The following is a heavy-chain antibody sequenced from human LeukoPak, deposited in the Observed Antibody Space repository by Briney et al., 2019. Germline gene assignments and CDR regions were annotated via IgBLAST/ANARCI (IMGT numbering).Heavy chain of an antibody. CDR3: ARALRAARGYNWFDP. V-gene: IGHV4-59*12. D-gene: IGHD6-6*01. CDR2: IYYSGST. Sequence: SETLSLTCTVSGGSISTYYWSWIRRPPGKGLEWIGYIYYSGSTNYNPSLKSRVTISVDTSKNQFSLKLSSVTAADTAVYYCARALRAARGYNWFDPWGQGTLVTVSS. CDR1: GGSISTYY. J-gene: IGHJ5*02.